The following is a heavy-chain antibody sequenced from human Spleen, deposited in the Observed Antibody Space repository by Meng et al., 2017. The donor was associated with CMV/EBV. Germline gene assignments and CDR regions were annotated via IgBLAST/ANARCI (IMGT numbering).Heavy chain of an antibody. V-gene: IGHV3-48*03. D-gene: IGHD5-24*01. J-gene: IGHJ4*02. Sequence: GGSLRLSCAASGFTFSSYEMNWVRQAPGKGLEWVSYISSSGSTIYYADSVKGRFTISRDNAKDSLYLQMNSLRVDDTAMYYCARIPVDTAFFIQEFYFDNWGQGILVTVSS. CDR3: ARIPVDTAFFIQEFYFDN. CDR1: GFTFSSYE. CDR2: ISSSGSTI.